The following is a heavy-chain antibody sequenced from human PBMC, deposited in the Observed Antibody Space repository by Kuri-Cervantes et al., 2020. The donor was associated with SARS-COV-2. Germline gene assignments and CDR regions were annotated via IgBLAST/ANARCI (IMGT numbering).Heavy chain of an antibody. D-gene: IGHD2-2*01. J-gene: IGHJ4*02. V-gene: IGHV1-69*06. Sequence: SVKVSCKASGGTFSSYAISWVRQAPGQGLEWMGGIIPIFGTANYAQKFQGRVTITADNSTSTAYMELSSLRSEDTAVYYCARDMKAIVVVPAAKNSPFDYWGQGTLVTVSS. CDR2: IIPIFGTA. CDR3: ARDMKAIVVVPAAKNSPFDY. CDR1: GGTFSSYA.